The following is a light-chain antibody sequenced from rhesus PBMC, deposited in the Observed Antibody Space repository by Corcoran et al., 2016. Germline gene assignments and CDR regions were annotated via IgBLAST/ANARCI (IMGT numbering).Light chain of an antibody. CDR1: RSNIGGNN. CDR3: AAWDDRLRSYI. V-gene: IGLV1S4*01. Sequence: QSILTQPPSASGAPGQSVPISCSGSRSNIGGNNVYWYQQLPGTAPKLLIYYNNQRPSGVSDRFSGSKSGTSASLAITGLRSEDEADFYCAAWDDRLRSYIFGTGTRLTVL. J-gene: IGLJ1*01. CDR2: YNN.